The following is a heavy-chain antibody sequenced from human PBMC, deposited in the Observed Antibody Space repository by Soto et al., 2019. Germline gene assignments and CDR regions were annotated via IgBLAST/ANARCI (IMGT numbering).Heavy chain of an antibody. V-gene: IGHV3-30*18. J-gene: IGHJ3*02. D-gene: IGHD6-19*01. Sequence: PGGSLRLSCEDSGFTLSSSVMHWVRQAPGKRLEWLSVISVDGRNDLHAGAVKGRFTISRDISKNMVYLQMNDLRPDDTAMYFCAKEGHTSGRCGCFNIWGQCTMVTVS. CDR1: GFTLSSSV. CDR2: ISVDGRND. CDR3: AKEGHTSGRCGCFNI.